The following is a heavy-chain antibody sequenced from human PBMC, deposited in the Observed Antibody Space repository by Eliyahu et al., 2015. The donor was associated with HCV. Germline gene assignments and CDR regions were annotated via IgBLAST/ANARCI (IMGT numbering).Heavy chain of an antibody. CDR1: GFPFXTYS. CDR3: ARDSYGEMATIANYFDP. V-gene: IGHV3-21*01. Sequence: EVQLVESGGGLVKPGGSLRLSCAVSGFPFXTYSMNWVRQAPGKGLGWVSSISSTRTYIYYADSVKGRFTISRDNAKNSLYLQMNSLRAEDTAVYYCARDSYGEMATIANYFDPWGQGTLVTVSS. D-gene: IGHD5-24*01. CDR2: ISSTRTYI. J-gene: IGHJ5*02.